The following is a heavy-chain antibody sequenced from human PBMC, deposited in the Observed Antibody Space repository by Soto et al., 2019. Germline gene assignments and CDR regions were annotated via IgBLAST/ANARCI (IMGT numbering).Heavy chain of an antibody. D-gene: IGHD5-12*01. V-gene: IGHV1-69*04. CDR1: GGIFSSYS. CDR2: IIQMAGLA. Sequence: QVQLVQSGAEVKKPGSSVKVSCTASGGIFSSYSISWVRQAPEQGLEWMGRIIQMAGLADYAQRFQGRVTITADKSTSTAYMELTSLTSEDTGIYYCARGDGGYRYACDRWGQGTMVPVSS. CDR3: ARGDGGYRYACDR. J-gene: IGHJ3*01.